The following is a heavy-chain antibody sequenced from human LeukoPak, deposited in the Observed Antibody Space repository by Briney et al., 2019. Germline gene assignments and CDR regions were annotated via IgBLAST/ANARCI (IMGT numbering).Heavy chain of an antibody. D-gene: IGHD4-23*01. V-gene: IGHV3-53*01. CDR3: ARRAGGYSHPYDY. Sequence: GSLRLSCVVSGFTVSTNYMSWVRQAPGKGLEWVSLIYSGGSTYYADSVKGRFTISRDNSKNTLYLQMNSLRAEDTAVYYCARRAGGYSHPYDYWGQGTLVTVSS. CDR1: GFTVSTNY. J-gene: IGHJ4*02. CDR2: IYSGGST.